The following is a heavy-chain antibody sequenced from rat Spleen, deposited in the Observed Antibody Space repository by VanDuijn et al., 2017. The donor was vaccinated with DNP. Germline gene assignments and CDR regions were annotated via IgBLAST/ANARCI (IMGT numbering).Heavy chain of an antibody. D-gene: IGHD1-3*01. J-gene: IGHJ2*01. CDR3: ARHVLNYGSYDY. V-gene: IGHV5-7*01. CDR1: GFTFSDYN. CDR2: ISYDGSST. Sequence: EVQLVESGGGLVQPGRSLKLSCAASGFTFSDYNMAWVRQAPKKGLEWVATISYDGSSTYYRDSVKGRFTISRDNAKSTLYLQMDSLRSEDTATYYCARHVLNYGSYDYWGQGVMVTVSS.